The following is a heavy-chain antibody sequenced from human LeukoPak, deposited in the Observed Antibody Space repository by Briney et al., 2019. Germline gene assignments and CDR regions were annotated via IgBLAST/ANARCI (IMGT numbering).Heavy chain of an antibody. CDR3: ARVPRRGDRFDP. D-gene: IGHD3-10*01. J-gene: IGHJ5*02. Sequence: ASVKVSCKASGYTFTSYDINWVRQAIGQGLDWMGWMNANIVNTGYAQKFRGRVTMTSKTSISTAYTELSRLRTEDTAVYYCARVPRRGDRFDPWGQGTLVTVSS. CDR1: GYTFTSYD. V-gene: IGHV1-8*01. CDR2: MNANIVNT.